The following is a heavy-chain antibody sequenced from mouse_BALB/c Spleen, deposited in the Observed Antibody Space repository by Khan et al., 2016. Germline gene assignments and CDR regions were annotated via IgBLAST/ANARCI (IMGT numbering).Heavy chain of an antibody. CDR3: VRQRLLTPYWYFDV. D-gene: IGHD2-3*01. J-gene: IGHJ1*01. CDR1: GFTFNTYA. V-gene: IGHV10-1*02. CDR2: IRSKSNNYAT. Sequence: EVKLEVSGGGLVQPKGSLKLSCAASGFTFNTYAMNWVRQAPGKGLEWVARIRSKSNNYATYYADSVKDRFTISRDDSQSMLYLQMNNLKTEDTAMYYCVRQRLLTPYWYFDVWGAGTTVTVSS.